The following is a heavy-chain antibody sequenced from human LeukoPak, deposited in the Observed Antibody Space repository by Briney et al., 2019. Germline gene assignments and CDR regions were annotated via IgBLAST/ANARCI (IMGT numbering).Heavy chain of an antibody. Sequence: PGGSLRLSCETSGFSFSSYGMHWVRQAPGKGLEWVAFLRYDGTTKFYGDSVKGRFAISRDTSKNTLYLQINSLRTDDTAVYYCAKDLSRGNYPIAFDVWGQGTVVTVSS. CDR2: LRYDGTTK. V-gene: IGHV3-30*02. CDR1: GFSFSSYG. J-gene: IGHJ3*01. CDR3: AKDLSRGNYPIAFDV. D-gene: IGHD3-22*01.